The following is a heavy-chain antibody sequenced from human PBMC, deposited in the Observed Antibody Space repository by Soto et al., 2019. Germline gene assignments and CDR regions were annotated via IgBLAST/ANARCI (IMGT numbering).Heavy chain of an antibody. V-gene: IGHV3-7*01. CDR1: GFTFSSYW. D-gene: IGHD5-12*01. J-gene: IGHJ4*02. CDR3: VRDPPPHYSGYDWVH. Sequence: PGGSLRLSCAASGFTFSSYWMSWVRQAPGKGLEWVANIKTDGSEQYYVDSVKGRFTISRENAKNSLYLQMNSLRAEDTAVYYCVRDPPPHYSGYDWVHWGKGTLVTVSS. CDR2: IKTDGSEQ.